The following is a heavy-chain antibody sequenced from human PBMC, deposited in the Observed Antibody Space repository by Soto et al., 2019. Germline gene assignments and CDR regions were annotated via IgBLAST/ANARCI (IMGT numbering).Heavy chain of an antibody. D-gene: IGHD5-12*01. CDR2: TYFRSKWYN. CDR1: GDSVSSNTVS. CDR3: AKGDNLGPKTGYAFDP. V-gene: IGHV6-1*01. J-gene: IGHJ5*02. Sequence: LSLTCFISGDSVSSNTVSWNWIRQSPSRGLEWLGRTYFRSKWYNDYAVSVKSRIIINPDTSNNQFSLQLNSVTPEDTAVYFCAKGDNLGPKTGYAFDPWGQGIMVTVSS.